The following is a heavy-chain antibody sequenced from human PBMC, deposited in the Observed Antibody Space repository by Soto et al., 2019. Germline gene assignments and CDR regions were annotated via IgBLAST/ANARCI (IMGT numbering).Heavy chain of an antibody. J-gene: IGHJ6*02. CDR1: DGSISSSTYY. CDR2: VYYSGST. Sequence: PSETLSLTCTVSDGSISSSTYYWGWIRQPPGKGLQWIGSVYYSGSTYYSPSLKSRVTISVDTSKNQFSLKLSSVTAADTAVYYCARDVWFGEFDYYYGMDVWGQGTTVTVSS. CDR3: ARDVWFGEFDYYYGMDV. V-gene: IGHV4-39*07. D-gene: IGHD3-10*01.